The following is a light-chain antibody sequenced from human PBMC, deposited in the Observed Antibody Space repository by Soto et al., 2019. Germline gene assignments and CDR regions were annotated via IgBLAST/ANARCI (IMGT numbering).Light chain of an antibody. J-gene: IGKJ5*01. CDR3: QQYGSSPRIT. CDR2: RAS. V-gene: IGKV3-20*01. CDR1: QSVSSY. Sequence: EIVLTQSPATLSLSPGERATLSCRASQSVSSYLAWYQQKPGQAPRLLMFRASIRATGFPARFSGSGSGTDFTPTISRLEPEDFAVYYCQQYGSSPRITFGQGTRLEIK.